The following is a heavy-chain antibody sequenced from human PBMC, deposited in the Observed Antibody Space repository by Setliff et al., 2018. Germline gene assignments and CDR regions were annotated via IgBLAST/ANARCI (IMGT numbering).Heavy chain of an antibody. CDR2: INGGNGNT. CDR1: GYTFTNYA. CDR3: AREVYDILTGYSYWYFDL. V-gene: IGHV1-3*01. J-gene: IGHJ2*01. Sequence: ASVKVSCKASGYTFTNYALHWLRQAPGQRLEWMAYINGGNGNTHYSQKFRGRVTVTRDTSASTVFMELSTLSSEDTAVYYCAREVYDILTGYSYWYFDLWGRGTLVTVSS. D-gene: IGHD3-9*01.